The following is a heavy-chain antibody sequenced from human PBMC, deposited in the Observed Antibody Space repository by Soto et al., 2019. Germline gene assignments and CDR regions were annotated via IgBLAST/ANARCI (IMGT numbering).Heavy chain of an antibody. V-gene: IGHV3-33*01. CDR1: GFTFSSYG. CDR3: ARDPSSGQIDY. Sequence: QVQLVESGGGVVQPGRSLRLSCAASGFTFSSYGMHWVRQAPGKGLEWVAVIWYDGSNKYYADSVKGRFTISRDNSKNTLYLHMNSLRAEDTAVYYCARDPSSGQIDYWGQGTLVTVSS. D-gene: IGHD3-22*01. CDR2: IWYDGSNK. J-gene: IGHJ4*02.